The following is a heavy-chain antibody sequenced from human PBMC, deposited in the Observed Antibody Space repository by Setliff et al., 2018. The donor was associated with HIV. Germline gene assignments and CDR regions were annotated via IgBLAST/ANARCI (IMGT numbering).Heavy chain of an antibody. CDR2: IYYNGNI. CDR1: GNSIGSGYY. V-gene: IGHV4-38-2*01. J-gene: IGHJ4*02. Sequence: ASETLSLTCAVSGNSIGSGYYWGWIRQPPGKGLEWIASIYYNGNIYYNPSLKSRVTITMDTSKNQFSLKLSSVTAADTAVYSCVSHLSEMAMVDHWGQGTLVTVSS. CDR3: VSHLSEMAMVDH.